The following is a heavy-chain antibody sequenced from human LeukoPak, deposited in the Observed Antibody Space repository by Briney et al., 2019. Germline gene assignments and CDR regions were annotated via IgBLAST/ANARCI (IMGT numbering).Heavy chain of an antibody. Sequence: GGSLRLSCAASGFTFSSYEMNWVRQAPGKGLEWVSYISSSGSTIYYADSVRGRFTISRDNAKNSLYLRMNSLRAEDTAVYYCARDQDYGDGFWFDPWGQGTLVTVSS. V-gene: IGHV3-48*03. J-gene: IGHJ5*02. CDR2: ISSSGSTI. CDR3: ARDQDYGDGFWFDP. D-gene: IGHD4-17*01. CDR1: GFTFSSYE.